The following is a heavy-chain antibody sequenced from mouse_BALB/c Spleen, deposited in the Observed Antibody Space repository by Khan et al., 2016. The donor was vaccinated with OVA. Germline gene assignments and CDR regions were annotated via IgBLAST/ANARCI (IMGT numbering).Heavy chain of an antibody. CDR3: AREEHVYYFDY. V-gene: IGHV1-76*01. J-gene: IGHJ2*01. CDR2: IYPGTDNT. Sequence: QVQLKQSGAELIRPGASVKLSCKTSGYIFTSYWIHWVKKRSGQGLEWIARIYPGTDNTYYNEKFKDKATLTADKSSTTAYMQLSSLKSEDSAVYFCAREEHVYYFDYWGQGTTLTVSS. CDR1: GYIFTSYW.